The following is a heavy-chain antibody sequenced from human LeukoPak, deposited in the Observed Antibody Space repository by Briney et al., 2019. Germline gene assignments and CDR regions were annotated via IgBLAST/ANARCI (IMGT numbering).Heavy chain of an antibody. D-gene: IGHD6-19*01. J-gene: IGHJ4*02. V-gene: IGHV1-18*01. CDR1: GYTFTSYD. CDR2: ISAYNGNT. CDR3: ARSYSSGWYGPPFDY. Sequence: GAPVKVSCKASGYTFTSYDISWVRQAPGQGLEWMGWISAYNGNTNYAQKLQGRVTMTTDTSTSTAYMELMSLRSDDTAVYYCARSYSSGWYGPPFDYWGQGTLVTVSS.